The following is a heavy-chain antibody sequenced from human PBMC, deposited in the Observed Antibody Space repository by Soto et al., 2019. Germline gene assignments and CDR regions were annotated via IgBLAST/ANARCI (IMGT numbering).Heavy chain of an antibody. CDR3: ARVDHRGYFAILTDY. J-gene: IGHJ4*02. Sequence: KPSETLSLTCTVSGDSLSSGGHYWSWIRQHPGKGLEWIGHIYDSVNTYYSPSLRSRVTISADMSKNQFSLNLRSVTAADTTVYYCARVDHRGYFAILTDYWGQGTLATVSS. D-gene: IGHD3-9*01. CDR1: GDSLSSGGHY. CDR2: IYDSVNT. V-gene: IGHV4-31*03.